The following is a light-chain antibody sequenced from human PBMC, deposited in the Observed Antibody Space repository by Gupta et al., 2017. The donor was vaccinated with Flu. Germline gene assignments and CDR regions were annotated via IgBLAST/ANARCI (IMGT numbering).Light chain of an antibody. Sequence: ETVMTQSPATLSVSPGERATLSCRASQSVSSNLAWYQQKPGQAPRLLIYGASTRATGIPARFSGSGSGTEFTVTISSLQSEDFAVYYCQQYYNWPRTFGQGTKVEIK. CDR2: GAS. CDR3: QQYYNWPRT. CDR1: QSVSSN. J-gene: IGKJ1*01. V-gene: IGKV3-15*01.